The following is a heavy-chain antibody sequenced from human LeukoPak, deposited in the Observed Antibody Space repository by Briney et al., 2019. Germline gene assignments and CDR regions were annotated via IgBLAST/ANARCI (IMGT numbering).Heavy chain of an antibody. V-gene: IGHV4-39*01. CDR2: ISYSGST. CDR3: ARQVRWTFDY. CDR1: GGSINSNGYY. D-gene: IGHD1-1*01. Sequence: PSETPSLTCTVSGGSINSNGYYWGWIRQPPGKGLEWIGSISYSGSTYYNPSLKSRVTISVDTSNNQFSLKMSSVTAADTAVYYCARQVRWTFDYWGQGTLVTVSS. J-gene: IGHJ4*02.